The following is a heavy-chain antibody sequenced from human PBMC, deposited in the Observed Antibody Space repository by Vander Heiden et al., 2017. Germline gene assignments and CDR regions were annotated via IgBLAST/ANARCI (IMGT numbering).Heavy chain of an antibody. V-gene: IGHV3-11*01. Sequence: QVQLVESGGGLVKPGGSLRLSCAASGFTFSDYYMSWIRQAPGKGLEWVSYISSSGSTIYYSVAGKCRFTISRDNAKISLHLQMKRMRDEETAVYDCARDETGDEDYGMDVWGQGTTVTVSS. J-gene: IGHJ6*02. CDR2: ISSSGSTI. CDR1: GFTFSDYY. CDR3: ARDETGDEDYGMDV.